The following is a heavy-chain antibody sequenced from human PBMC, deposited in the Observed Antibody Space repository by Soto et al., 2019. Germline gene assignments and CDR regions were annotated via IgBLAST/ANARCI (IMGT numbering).Heavy chain of an antibody. CDR2: IHKSDGTS. CDR1: GFTVSSNY. D-gene: IGHD3-22*01. V-gene: IGHV3-53*01. CDR3: AKESVTYWYHSGGYNETGYYDY. J-gene: IGHJ4*02. Sequence: GGSLRLSCAASGFTVSSNYMSWVRQAPGKGLEWVSHIHKSDGTSYYADSVKGRFTISRDNSKNTLYLQMNGLRADDTGVYYCAKESVTYWYHSGGYNETGYYDYWGQGTPVTVSS.